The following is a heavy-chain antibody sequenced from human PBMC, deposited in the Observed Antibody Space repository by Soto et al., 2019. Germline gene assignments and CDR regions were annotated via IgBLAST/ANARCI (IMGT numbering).Heavy chain of an antibody. Sequence: GSLRLSCAASGFTFTSHAISWVRQAPGKGLEWVSAISGTGVSTFYADSVKGRFTISRDNSRNTLYLQMNSLRVEDTAIYYCAKNRDGYDYTGTDVWGQGITVTVSS. J-gene: IGHJ6*02. CDR2: ISGTGVST. CDR3: AKNRDGYDYTGTDV. V-gene: IGHV3-23*01. CDR1: GFTFTSHA.